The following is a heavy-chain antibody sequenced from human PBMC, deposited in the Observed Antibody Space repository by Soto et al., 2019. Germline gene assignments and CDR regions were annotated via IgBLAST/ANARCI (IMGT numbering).Heavy chain of an antibody. D-gene: IGHD2-2*02. V-gene: IGHV3-30*04. Sequence: GGSLRLSGAASGFTLSTYEMHWVRQAPGQGLEWVALLSSDGSSYYYADSVKGRFTISRDNSKNTLYLQLNSLRAEDTAVYYCARDKDCSSATCYNAFDIWGQGTMVT. CDR2: LSSDGSSY. CDR3: ARDKDCSSATCYNAFDI. J-gene: IGHJ3*02. CDR1: GFTLSTYE.